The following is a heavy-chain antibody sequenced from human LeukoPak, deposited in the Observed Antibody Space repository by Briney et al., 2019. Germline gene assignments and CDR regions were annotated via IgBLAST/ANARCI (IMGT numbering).Heavy chain of an antibody. CDR3: ARDIGFWSGYPIYY. J-gene: IGHJ4*02. V-gene: IGHV1-2*02. Sequence: ASVKVSCKASGYTFTGYYMHWVRQAPEQGLEWMGWINPNSGGTNYAQKFQGRVTMTRDTSISTAYMELSRLRSDDTAVYYCARDIGFWSGYPIYYWGQGTLVTVSS. D-gene: IGHD3-3*01. CDR2: INPNSGGT. CDR1: GYTFTGYY.